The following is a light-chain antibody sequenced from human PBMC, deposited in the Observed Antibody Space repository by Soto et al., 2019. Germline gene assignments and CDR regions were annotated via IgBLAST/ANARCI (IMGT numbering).Light chain of an antibody. CDR2: AAS. V-gene: IGKV1-8*01. Sequence: AIRMTQSPSPPSASTGDRVTITCRASQGISSYLAWYQQKPWKAPKLLIYAASTLQSGAPSRFSGSGSGTDFTLTISCLQSEDFATYYCQQYYSYPRTFGQGTKLEIK. CDR1: QGISSY. J-gene: IGKJ2*01. CDR3: QQYYSYPRT.